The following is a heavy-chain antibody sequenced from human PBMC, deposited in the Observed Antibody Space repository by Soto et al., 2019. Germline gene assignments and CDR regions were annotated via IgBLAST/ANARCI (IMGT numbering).Heavy chain of an antibody. Sequence: QVQLVQSGAEVKTPGASVMVSCKASGYTFTSYVMHWVRQAPEQRLEWMGWINAGNGNTKYSQKFQDRVTITRDTSASTAYMELSSLRSEDTAVYYCARETGYCSGGSCYSYYYYYMDVWGKGTTVTVSS. CDR1: GYTFTSYV. CDR3: ARETGYCSGGSCYSYYYYYMDV. V-gene: IGHV1-3*01. J-gene: IGHJ6*03. CDR2: INAGNGNT. D-gene: IGHD2-15*01.